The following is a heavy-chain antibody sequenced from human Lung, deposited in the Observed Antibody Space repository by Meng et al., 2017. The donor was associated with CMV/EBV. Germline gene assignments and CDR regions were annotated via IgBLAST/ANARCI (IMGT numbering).Heavy chain of an antibody. J-gene: IGHJ4*02. CDR3: IRNDYSNY. CDR2: FDPEDGDT. V-gene: IGHV1-24*01. CDR1: GYNLNELS. Sequence: QVQLVQSGAEVKKPGASVMVSCKVSGYNLNELSMHWVRQAPGKGLEWMGGFDPEDGDTIYAHNLQGRFTISRDDSKNTLYLQMNRLKTEDTAVYYCIRNDYSNYWGQGTLVTVSS. D-gene: IGHD4-11*01.